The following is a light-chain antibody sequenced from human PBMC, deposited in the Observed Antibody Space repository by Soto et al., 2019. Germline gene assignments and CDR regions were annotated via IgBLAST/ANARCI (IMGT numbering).Light chain of an antibody. CDR3: MQALHTPYT. J-gene: IGKJ2*01. CDR1: QRLLHSNGNNV. CDR2: LGS. V-gene: IGKV2-28*01. Sequence: EIVMTQSPPSLTVTPGEPASISCRSSQRLLHSNGNNVLDWYLQKPGQSPQLLIYLGSNRASGVPDRVSGSGAGTDFTLKISRVEAEDVGVYYCMQALHTPYTFGQGTKLEIK.